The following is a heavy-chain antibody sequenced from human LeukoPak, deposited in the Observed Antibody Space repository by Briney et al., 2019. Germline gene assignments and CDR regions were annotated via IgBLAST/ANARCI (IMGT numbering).Heavy chain of an antibody. CDR2: ISGSGGST. J-gene: IGHJ4*02. Sequence: GGSLRLSCAASGFTFSSYAMSWVRQAPGKGLEWVSAISGSGGSTYYADSVKGRFTISRDNSKNTLYLQMNSLRAEDTAVYYCAKAVYYYDSSGYYYFDYWGQGTLVTVSS. D-gene: IGHD3-22*01. CDR1: GFTFSSYA. CDR3: AKAVYYYDSSGYYYFDY. V-gene: IGHV3-23*01.